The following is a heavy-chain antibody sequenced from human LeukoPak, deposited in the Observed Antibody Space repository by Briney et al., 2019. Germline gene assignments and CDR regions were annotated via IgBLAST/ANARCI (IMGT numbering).Heavy chain of an antibody. D-gene: IGHD3-22*01. CDR2: IIPIFGTA. CDR1: GGTFSSYA. Sequence: AASVKVSCEASGGTFSSYAISWVRQAPGQGLEWMGGIIPIFGTANYAQKFQGRVTITADESTSTAYMELSSLRSEDTAVYYCARARHYYDSSGYQGYWGQGTLVTVSS. V-gene: IGHV1-69*01. J-gene: IGHJ4*02. CDR3: ARARHYYDSSGYQGY.